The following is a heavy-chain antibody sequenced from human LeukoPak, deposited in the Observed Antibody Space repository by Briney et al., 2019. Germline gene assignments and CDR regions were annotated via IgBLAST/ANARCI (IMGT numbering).Heavy chain of an antibody. J-gene: IGHJ6*03. CDR2: IYYSGST. D-gene: IGHD3-10*01. V-gene: IGHV4-39*01. Sequence: SETLSLTCAVSGGSISSSNWWSWIRQPPGKGLEWIGNIYYSGSTYCNPSLKSRVTISVDTSKNQFSLKLSAVTAADTAVYYCASVRRGFGESSKYYSYYYMDVWGNGTTVTISS. CDR1: GGSISSSNW. CDR3: ASVRRGFGESSKYYSYYYMDV.